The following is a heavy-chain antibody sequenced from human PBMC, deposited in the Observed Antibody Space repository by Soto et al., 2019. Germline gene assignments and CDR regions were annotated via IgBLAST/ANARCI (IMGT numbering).Heavy chain of an antibody. J-gene: IGHJ6*02. CDR1: GFTFSSYA. Sequence: ESGGGVVQPGRSLRLSCAASGFTFSSYAMHWVRQAPGKGLEWVAVISYDGSNKYYADSVKGRFTISRDNSKNTLYLQMNSLRAEDTAVYYCARATGGGDYANYGMDVWGQGTTVTVSS. CDR2: ISYDGSNK. D-gene: IGHD3-16*01. CDR3: ARATGGGDYANYGMDV. V-gene: IGHV3-30-3*01.